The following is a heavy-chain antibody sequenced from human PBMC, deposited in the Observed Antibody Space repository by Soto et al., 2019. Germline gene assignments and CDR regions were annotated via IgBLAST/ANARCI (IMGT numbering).Heavy chain of an antibody. CDR2: ISSSGSTI. J-gene: IGHJ6*02. Sequence: GGSLRLSCAASGFTFSSYEMNWVRQAPGKGLEWVSYISSSGSTIYYADSVKGRFTISRDNAKNSLYLQMNSLRAEDTAVYYCASVRGAYYGNYYYGMDVWGQGTTVTVSS. D-gene: IGHD3-10*01. CDR1: GFTFSSYE. V-gene: IGHV3-48*03. CDR3: ASVRGAYYGNYYYGMDV.